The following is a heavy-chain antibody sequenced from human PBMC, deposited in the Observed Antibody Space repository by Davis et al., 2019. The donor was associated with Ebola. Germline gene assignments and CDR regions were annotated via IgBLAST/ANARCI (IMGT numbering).Heavy chain of an antibody. Sequence: GESLKISCRGSGYIFSDSWIAWVRQMPGKGLEWMGIIFPRDSDTSYSPSFQGQVTISVDKSISTTYLQWSSLKASDSATYYCARGEDNYGWTSGWYFDPWGQGTLVTVSS. D-gene: IGHD6-19*01. CDR2: IFPRDSDT. CDR3: ARGEDNYGWTSGWYFDP. CDR1: GYIFSDSW. V-gene: IGHV5-51*01. J-gene: IGHJ5*02.